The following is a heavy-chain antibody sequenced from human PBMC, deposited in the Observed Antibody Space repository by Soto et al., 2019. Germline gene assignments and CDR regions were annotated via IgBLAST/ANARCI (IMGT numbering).Heavy chain of an antibody. V-gene: IGHV4-34*01. CDR3: ARRQSTTVMGPNWFDP. CDR2: INHSGST. D-gene: IGHD4-4*01. J-gene: IGHJ5*02. Sequence: SETLSLTCAVYGGSFSGYYWSWIRQPPGKGQEWIGEINHSGSTNYNPSLKSRVTISVDTSKNQYSLKLSSVTAADTAVYYCARRQSTTVMGPNWFDPWGQGTLVTVSS. CDR1: GGSFSGYY.